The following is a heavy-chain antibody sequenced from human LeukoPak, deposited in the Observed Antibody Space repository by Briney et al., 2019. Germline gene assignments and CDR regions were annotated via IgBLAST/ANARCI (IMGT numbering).Heavy chain of an antibody. CDR2: INWNGDRT. J-gene: IGHJ5*02. D-gene: IGHD3-3*01. V-gene: IGHV3-20*04. Sequence: GGSLRLSCAASGFTFDDYGMGWVRQAPGKGLEWVSGINWNGDRTGYADSVKGRFTISRDNAKNSLYLQMSSLRAEDTALYYCAKNGAILGVVINNWFDPWGQGTLVTVSS. CDR3: AKNGAILGVVINNWFDP. CDR1: GFTFDDYG.